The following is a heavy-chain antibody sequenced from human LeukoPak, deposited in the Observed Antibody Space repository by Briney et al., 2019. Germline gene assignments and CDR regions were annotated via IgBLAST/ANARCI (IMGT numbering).Heavy chain of an antibody. J-gene: IGHJ4*02. D-gene: IGHD6-19*01. CDR3: ARGLFSGWALDY. V-gene: IGHV1-2*02. Sequence: ASVKVSCKASGNTFTGYYMHWVRQAPGQGLEWMGWINPNSGGTNYAQKFQGRVTMTRDTSISTAYMELSRLRSDDTAVYYCARGLFSGWALDYWGQGTLVTVSS. CDR2: INPNSGGT. CDR1: GNTFTGYY.